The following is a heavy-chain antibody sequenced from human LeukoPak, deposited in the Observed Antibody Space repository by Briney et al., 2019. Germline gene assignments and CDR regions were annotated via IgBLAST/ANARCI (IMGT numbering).Heavy chain of an antibody. CDR2: ISSSGNPR. D-gene: IGHD1-7*01. J-gene: IGHJ4*02. Sequence: GGSLRLSCAASGFTFSSYEMNWVRQAPGKGLEWVSYISSSGNPRYYADSVKGRFTISRDNAKNSLYLQMNSLRVEDTAVYYCARELSGTTSYYFDYWGREPWSPSPQ. CDR3: ARELSGTTSYYFDY. CDR1: GFTFSSYE. V-gene: IGHV3-48*03.